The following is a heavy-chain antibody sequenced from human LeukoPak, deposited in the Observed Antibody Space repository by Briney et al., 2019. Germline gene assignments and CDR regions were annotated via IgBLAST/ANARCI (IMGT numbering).Heavy chain of an antibody. V-gene: IGHV3-30*18. J-gene: IGHJ4*02. D-gene: IGHD3-10*01. CDR3: AKDLITMVRGVPLGFDY. CDR1: GFSFSDAW. Sequence: GGSLRLSCAASGFSFSDAWMTWVRQAPGKGLEWVAVISYDGSNKYYADSVKGRFTISRDNFKNTLYLQMNSLRAEDTAVYYCAKDLITMVRGVPLGFDYWGQGTLVTVSS. CDR2: ISYDGSNK.